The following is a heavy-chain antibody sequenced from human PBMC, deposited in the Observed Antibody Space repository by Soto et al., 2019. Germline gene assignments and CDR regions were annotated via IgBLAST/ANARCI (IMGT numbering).Heavy chain of an antibody. J-gene: IGHJ4*02. CDR1: GYTFTSYG. CDR2: ISAYNGNT. D-gene: IGHD5-18*01. Sequence: QVQLLQSGAEVKKPGASLKVSCKASGYTFTSYGISWVRQAPGQGLEWMGWISAYNGNTNYAQKLQGRVTMTTDTPTSTAYMALRSLRADDTAVYYCARPRGYRYGFDYWGQGTLVNVSS. V-gene: IGHV1-18*01. CDR3: ARPRGYRYGFDY.